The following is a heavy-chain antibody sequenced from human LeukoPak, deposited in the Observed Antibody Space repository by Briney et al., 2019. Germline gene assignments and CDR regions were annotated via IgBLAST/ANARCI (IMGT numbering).Heavy chain of an antibody. D-gene: IGHD2-2*01. CDR2: IIPIFGTA. J-gene: IGHJ4*02. CDR1: GGTFSSYA. Sequence: GASVKVSCKASGGTFSSYAISWVRQAPGQGLEWMGGIIPIFGTANYAQKFQGRVTITADESTSTAYMELSSLRSEDTAVYYCAREYFCSSTSCYRLAARPDVFDYWGQGTLVTVSS. V-gene: IGHV1-69*13. CDR3: AREYFCSSTSCYRLAARPDVFDY.